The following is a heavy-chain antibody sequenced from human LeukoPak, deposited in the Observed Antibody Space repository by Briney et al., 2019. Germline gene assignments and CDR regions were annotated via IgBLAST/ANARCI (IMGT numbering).Heavy chain of an antibody. D-gene: IGHD6-6*01. J-gene: IGHJ6*02. V-gene: IGHV4-61*01. CDR2: IYYSAST. CDR3: ATGSSSPMPDHYYGMDV. CDR1: GGSISSSSYY. Sequence: PSDTLSLTCTVSGGSISSSSYYWSWIRQPPGKGLEWIRYIYYSASTNYNPSLKSRVTISVDTSKNQFSLKMSSVTAADTAVYYCATGSSSPMPDHYYGMDVWGQGTTVTVS.